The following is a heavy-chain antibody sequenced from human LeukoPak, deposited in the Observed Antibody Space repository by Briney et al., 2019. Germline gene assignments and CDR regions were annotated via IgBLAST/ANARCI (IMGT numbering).Heavy chain of an antibody. CDR3: ARAAYCGTDCYYQFDY. CDR2: LHYSGSI. D-gene: IGHD2-21*02. Sequence: SETLSLTCTVSGGSISSSSYYWNWVRQPPGKGLEWIGCLHYSGSINYSPSLKSRVTISLDTSKNQFSLKLNSVTAADTAVYYCARAAYCGTDCYYQFDYWGQGTLVTVSS. J-gene: IGHJ4*02. CDR1: GGSISSSSYY. V-gene: IGHV4-61*01.